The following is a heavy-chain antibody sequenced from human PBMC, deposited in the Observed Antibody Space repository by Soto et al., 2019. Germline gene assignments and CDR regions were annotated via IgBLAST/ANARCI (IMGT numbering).Heavy chain of an antibody. J-gene: IGHJ6*02. Sequence: PSETLSLTCTVSGVSVTSGSYYWNWIRQPPGKGLEWIAYIYYTGSTNYNPSLKSRVTISEDTSKNHFSLKLDSVTAADTAVYYCATGVGNPLYYYYGIDVWGQGTAVTVSS. CDR2: IYYTGST. D-gene: IGHD7-27*01. CDR1: GVSVTSGSYY. CDR3: ATGVGNPLYYYYGIDV. V-gene: IGHV4-61*03.